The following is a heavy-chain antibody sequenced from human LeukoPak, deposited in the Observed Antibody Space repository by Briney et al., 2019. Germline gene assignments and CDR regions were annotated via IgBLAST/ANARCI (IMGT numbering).Heavy chain of an antibody. CDR1: GGTFSSYA. J-gene: IGHJ6*03. CDR2: IIPIFGTA. D-gene: IGHD2-2*01. CDR3: ARDLKRVPAAMTSYYYYMDV. V-gene: IGHV1-69*05. Sequence: ASVKVSCKASGGTFSSYAISWVRQAPGQGLEWMGRIIPIFGTANYAQKFQGRVTITTDESTSTAYMELSSLRSEDTAVYYCARDLKRVPAAMTSYYYYMDVWGKGTTVTVSS.